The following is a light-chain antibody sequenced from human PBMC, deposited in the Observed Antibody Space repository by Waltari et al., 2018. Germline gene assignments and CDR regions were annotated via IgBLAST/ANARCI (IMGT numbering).Light chain of an antibody. CDR2: LGS. CDR3: MQSLQALWT. CDR1: QSLLHSNGYNY. J-gene: IGKJ1*01. V-gene: IGKV2-28*01. Sequence: DIVMTQSPLSLPVTPGEPASISCRSIQSLLHSNGYNYLDWYLQKPGQSPQLLIYLGSNRASGVPDRFRGSGSGTDFTLKSSRVEAEDVGVYYCMQSLQALWTFGQGTKVEIK.